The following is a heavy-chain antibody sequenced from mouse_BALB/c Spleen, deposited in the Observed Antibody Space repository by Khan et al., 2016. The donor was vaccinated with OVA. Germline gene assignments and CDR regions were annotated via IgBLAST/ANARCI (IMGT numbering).Heavy chain of an antibody. CDR2: ITVKSDNSGA. D-gene: IGHD1-1*01. V-gene: IGHV13-2*02. Sequence: VQLVETGGGLVRPGNSLKLSCGTSGFTFSYYRMHWLRQFPGKRLEWIAVITVKSDNSGANYAESVKGRFTISRDESKSSVYLQMNRLREEDTATYYCSRGGYYYGTPFDYWGQGTTLTVSS. CDR1: GFTFSYYR. J-gene: IGHJ2*01. CDR3: SRGGYYYGTPFDY.